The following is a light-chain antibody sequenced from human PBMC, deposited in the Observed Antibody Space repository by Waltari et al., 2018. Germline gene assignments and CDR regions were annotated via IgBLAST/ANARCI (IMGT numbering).Light chain of an antibody. CDR1: QDIDDY. V-gene: IGKV5-2*01. CDR3: LQHDNFPIT. J-gene: IGKJ4*01. CDR2: EAT. Sequence: ETTVTQSPPFMSATPGDKDYLSFKVSQDIDDYVNWYPQKPGEAPVFLIREATTLVPGIPPRFSGSGYGTDFTLTINNIQSEDAAYYFCLQHDNFPITFGGGTKVDIK.